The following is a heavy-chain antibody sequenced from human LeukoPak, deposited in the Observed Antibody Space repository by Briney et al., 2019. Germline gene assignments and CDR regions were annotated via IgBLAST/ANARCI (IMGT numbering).Heavy chain of an antibody. Sequence: TSETLSLTCAVYGGSFSGYYWSWIRQPPGKGLEWIGEINHSGSTNYNTSLKSRVTISVDTSKNQFSLKLSSVTAADTAVYYCARYPSYSSGWYARRAFDIWGQGTMVTVSS. CDR2: INHSGST. V-gene: IGHV4-34*01. J-gene: IGHJ3*02. CDR3: ARYPSYSSGWYARRAFDI. CDR1: GGSFSGYY. D-gene: IGHD6-19*01.